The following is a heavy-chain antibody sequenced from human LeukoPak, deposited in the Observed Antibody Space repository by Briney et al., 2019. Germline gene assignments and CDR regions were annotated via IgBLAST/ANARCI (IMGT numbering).Heavy chain of an antibody. CDR1: GFPFSSYG. V-gene: IGHV3-30*02. CDR3: AKENTRDGYRHFHY. J-gene: IGHJ4*02. Sequence: GGSLRLSCTASGFPFSSYGMQWVRQAPGKGLEWVACIRYDENTKYYADSVKGRFTVSRDNSENTLFLQMNSLRAEDTAVYYCAKENTRDGYRHFHYWGQATLVTVSS. D-gene: IGHD5-24*01. CDR2: IRYDENTK.